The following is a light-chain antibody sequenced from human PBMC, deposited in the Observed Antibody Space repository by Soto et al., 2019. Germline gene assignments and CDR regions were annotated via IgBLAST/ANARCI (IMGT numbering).Light chain of an antibody. V-gene: IGKV3-20*01. CDR2: IAS. Sequence: EIVLTQSPGTLSLFPGERATLSCRATQSVNSDYLAWYQQKPGQAPRLLIYIASRRATGIPDRFSGSGSGTDFTLTISRLEPEAFAVYYCQQYGTSPWTFGQGTKVDIK. CDR1: QSVNSDY. J-gene: IGKJ1*01. CDR3: QQYGTSPWT.